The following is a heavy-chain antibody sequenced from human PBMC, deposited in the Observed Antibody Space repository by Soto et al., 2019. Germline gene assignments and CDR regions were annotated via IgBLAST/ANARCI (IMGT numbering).Heavy chain of an antibody. D-gene: IGHD3-3*01. V-gene: IGHV4-59*01. CDR3: ARDQRYYDFWSGYYTGIEENWFDP. CDR1: CGSIISYY. CDR2: IYYSGST. J-gene: IGHJ5*02. Sequence: ASETLSLTCTFSCGSIISYYWSWIRQPPGKGLEWIGYIYYSGSTNYNPSLKSRVTISVDTSKNQFSLKLSSVTAADTAVYYCARDQRYYDFWSGYYTGIEENWFDPWGQGTLVTVSS.